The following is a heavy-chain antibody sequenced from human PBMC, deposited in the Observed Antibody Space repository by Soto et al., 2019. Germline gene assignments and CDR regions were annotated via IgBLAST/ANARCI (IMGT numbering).Heavy chain of an antibody. Sequence: GGSLRLSCAASGFTFSSYAMSWVRQAPGKGLEWVSAISGSGDSTYYADSVKGRFTISRDNSKNTLYLQMNSLRAEDTAVYYCARGLDYADDGFDILGLGTIVAV. J-gene: IGHJ3*02. V-gene: IGHV3-23*01. CDR1: GFTFSSYA. D-gene: IGHD4-17*01. CDR2: ISGSGDST. CDR3: ARGLDYADDGFDI.